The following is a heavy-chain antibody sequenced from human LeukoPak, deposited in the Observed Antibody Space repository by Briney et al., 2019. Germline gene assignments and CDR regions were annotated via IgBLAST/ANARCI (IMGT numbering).Heavy chain of an antibody. CDR3: AKGIGYDILTGPPGY. D-gene: IGHD3-9*01. CDR1: GFTFSSYW. Sequence: GGSLRLSCAASGFTFSSYWMHWVRQAPGKGLVWVSRINSDGSSTSYADSVKGRFTISRDNSKNTLYLQMNSLRAEDTAVYYCAKGIGYDILTGPPGYWGQGTLVTVSS. J-gene: IGHJ4*02. V-gene: IGHV3-74*01. CDR2: INSDGSST.